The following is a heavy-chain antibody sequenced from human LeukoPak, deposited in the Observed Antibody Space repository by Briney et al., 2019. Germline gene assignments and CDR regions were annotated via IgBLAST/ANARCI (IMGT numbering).Heavy chain of an antibody. CDR2: IYYSGST. CDR1: GGSISSSRYY. V-gene: IGHV4-39*01. D-gene: IGHD2-2*01. Sequence: PSETLSLTCTVSGGSISSSRYYWGWIRQPPGKGLEWIGSIYYSGSTYYNPSLKSRVTISVDTSKNQFSLKLSSVTAADTAVYYCANIVVAFDWFDPWGQGTLVTVSS. J-gene: IGHJ5*02. CDR3: ANIVVAFDWFDP.